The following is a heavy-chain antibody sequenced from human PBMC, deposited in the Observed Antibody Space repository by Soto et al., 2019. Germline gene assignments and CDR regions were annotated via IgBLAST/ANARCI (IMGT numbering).Heavy chain of an antibody. CDR2: ISSSSSYI. CDR3: ARVVYYYDPYYYGMDV. D-gene: IGHD3-22*01. CDR1: GFTFSYYS. V-gene: IGHV3-21*01. J-gene: IGHJ6*02. Sequence: EVQLVESGGGLVKPGGSLRLSCAASGFTFSYYSMNWVRQAPGKGLEWVSSISSSSSYISYADSVKGRFTISRDNAKNSLYLQINRMRAEDTVVYYWARVVYYYDPYYYGMDVWGQGTTVTVSS.